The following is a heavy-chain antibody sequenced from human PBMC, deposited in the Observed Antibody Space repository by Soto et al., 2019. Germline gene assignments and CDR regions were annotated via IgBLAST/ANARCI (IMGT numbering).Heavy chain of an antibody. Sequence: GGSLRLSCAASGFTFSSYAMSWVRQAPGKGLEWVSAISGSAGSTYYADSVKGRFTISRDNSKSTLYLQINSLRAEDTAVYYCAKTRGAMIYAISVYGMDVWGQGTTVTVSS. CDR2: ISGSAGST. D-gene: IGHD2-8*01. CDR3: AKTRGAMIYAISVYGMDV. V-gene: IGHV3-23*01. CDR1: GFTFSSYA. J-gene: IGHJ6*02.